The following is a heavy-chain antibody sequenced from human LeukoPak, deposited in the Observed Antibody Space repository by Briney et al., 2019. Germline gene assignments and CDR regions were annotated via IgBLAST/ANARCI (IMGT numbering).Heavy chain of an antibody. D-gene: IGHD5-18*01. CDR2: ISGSGGST. J-gene: IGHJ3*02. CDR1: GFTFSSYA. V-gene: IGHV3-23*01. Sequence: GGSLRLSCAASGFTFSSYAMGWVRQAPGKGLEWVSAISGSGGSTYYADSVKGRFTISRDNSKNTLYLQMNSLRAEDTAVYYCAKVEIQLWLLYAFDIWGQGTMVTVSS. CDR3: AKVEIQLWLLYAFDI.